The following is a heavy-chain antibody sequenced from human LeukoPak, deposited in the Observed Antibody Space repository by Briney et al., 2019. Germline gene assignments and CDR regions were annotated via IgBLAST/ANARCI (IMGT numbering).Heavy chain of an antibody. Sequence: PSETLSLTCAVYGGSFSGYYWSWIRQPPGKGLEWMGEINHSGSTNYNPSLKSRVTISVDTSKNQFSLKLSSVTAADTDVYYCARGLRYFDWLLSTKKQNWFDPWGQGTLVTVSS. CDR2: INHSGST. CDR3: ARGLRYFDWLLSTKKQNWFDP. J-gene: IGHJ5*02. CDR1: GGSFSGYY. D-gene: IGHD3-9*01. V-gene: IGHV4-34*01.